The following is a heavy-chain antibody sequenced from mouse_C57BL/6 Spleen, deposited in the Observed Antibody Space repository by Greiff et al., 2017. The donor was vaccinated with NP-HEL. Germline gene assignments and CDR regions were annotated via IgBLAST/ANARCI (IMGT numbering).Heavy chain of an antibody. D-gene: IGHD4-1*01. CDR1: GFTFSNYW. Sequence: EVKVEESGGGLVQPGGSMKLSCVASGFTFSNYWMNWVRQSPEKGLEWVAQIRVKSDNYATHYAESVKGRFTISRDDSKSSVYLQMNNLRAEDTGIYYCTELTGTDYAMDYWGQGTSVTVSS. CDR2: IRVKSDNYAT. V-gene: IGHV6-3*01. J-gene: IGHJ4*01. CDR3: TELTGTDYAMDY.